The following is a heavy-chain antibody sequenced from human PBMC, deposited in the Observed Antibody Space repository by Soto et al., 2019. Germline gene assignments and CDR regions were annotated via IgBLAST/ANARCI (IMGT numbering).Heavy chain of an antibody. V-gene: IGHV1-46*01. D-gene: IGHD4-17*01. J-gene: IGHJ6*02. CDR1: GYTFTSYY. Sequence: QVQLVQSGAEVKKPGASVKVSCKASGYTFTSYYMHWVRQAPGQGLEWMGIINPSGGSTSYAQKFQGRVTMTRDTSTSTVYMELSSLRSEDTAVYYCARGLSGGDSAYYYYYGMDVWGQGTTVTVSS. CDR2: INPSGGST. CDR3: ARGLSGGDSAYYYYYGMDV.